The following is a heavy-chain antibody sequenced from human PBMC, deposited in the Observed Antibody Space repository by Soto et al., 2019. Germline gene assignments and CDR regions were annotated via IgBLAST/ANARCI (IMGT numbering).Heavy chain of an antibody. V-gene: IGHV1-69*06. CDR2: IIPIFGTA. D-gene: IGHD2-2*01. J-gene: IGHJ6*02. CDR1: GGTFSSYA. Sequence: GASVKVSCKASGGTFSSYAISWVRQAPGQGLEWMGGIIPIFGTANYAQKFQGRVTITADKSTSTAYMELSSLRSEDTAVYYCASRPLGYCSSTSCLDLYYGMDVWGQGTTVTVSS. CDR3: ASRPLGYCSSTSCLDLYYGMDV.